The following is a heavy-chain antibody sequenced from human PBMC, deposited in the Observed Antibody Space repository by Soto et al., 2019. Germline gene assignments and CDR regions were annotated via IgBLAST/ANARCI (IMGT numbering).Heavy chain of an antibody. Sequence: QLQLQESGPGLVKPSETLSLTCTVSGGSISSSDYYWGWIRQPPGKGLEWIGSIYYSGSTYYTPSLKSRVTISVDTSRNHFSLKLGSVTAADAAVYSCARTHSGPAEAAFDIWGQGTMVTVSS. CDR2: IYYSGST. J-gene: IGHJ3*02. V-gene: IGHV4-39*02. CDR1: GGSISSSDYY. D-gene: IGHD5-12*01. CDR3: ARTHSGPAEAAFDI.